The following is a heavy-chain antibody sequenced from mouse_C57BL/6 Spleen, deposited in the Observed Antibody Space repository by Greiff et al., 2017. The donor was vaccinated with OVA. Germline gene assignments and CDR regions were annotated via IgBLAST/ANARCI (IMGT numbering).Heavy chain of an antibody. J-gene: IGHJ4*01. Sequence: VKLVESGPGLVAPSQSLSITCTVSGFSLTSYAISWVRQPTGKGLEWLGVIWTGGGTNYNSALKSRLSISKDNSKSHVFLKMNSLQTDDTARYYCARWDGNYVGGAMDYWGQGTSVTASS. V-gene: IGHV2-9-1*01. D-gene: IGHD2-1*01. CDR1: GFSLTSYA. CDR2: IWTGGGT. CDR3: ARWDGNYVGGAMDY.